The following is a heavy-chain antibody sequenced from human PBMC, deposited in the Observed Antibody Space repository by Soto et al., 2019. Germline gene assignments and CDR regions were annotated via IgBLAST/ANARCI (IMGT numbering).Heavy chain of an antibody. Sequence: PSETLSLTCTVSGGSISSYYWSWIRQPPGKGLEWIGYIYYSGSTNYNPSLKSRVTISVDTSKNQFSLKLSSVTAADTAVYYCAGSGYFGVDYYYMDVWGKGTTVPVSS. J-gene: IGHJ6*03. CDR2: IYYSGST. V-gene: IGHV4-59*01. D-gene: IGHD3-3*01. CDR3: AGSGYFGVDYYYMDV. CDR1: GGSISSYY.